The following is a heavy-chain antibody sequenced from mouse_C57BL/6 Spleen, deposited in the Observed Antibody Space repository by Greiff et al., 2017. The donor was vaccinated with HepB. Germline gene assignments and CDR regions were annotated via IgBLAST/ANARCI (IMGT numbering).Heavy chain of an antibody. CDR1: GYTFTDYY. CDR2: IGPGSGST. CDR3: ARSYYGSSYVESWFAY. V-gene: IGHV1-77*01. J-gene: IGHJ3*01. D-gene: IGHD1-1*01. Sequence: VHLVESGAELVKPGASVKISCKASGYTFTDYYINWVKQRPGQGLEWIGKIGPGSGSTYYNEKFKGKATLTADKSSSTAYMQLSSLTSEDSAVYFCARSYYGSSYVESWFAYWGQGTLVTVSA.